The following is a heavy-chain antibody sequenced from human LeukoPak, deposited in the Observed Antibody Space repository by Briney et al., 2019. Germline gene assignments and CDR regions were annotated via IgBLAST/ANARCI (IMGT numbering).Heavy chain of an antibody. CDR2: ISGSGGST. J-gene: IGHJ4*02. CDR1: GFTFSSYA. V-gene: IGHV3-23*01. D-gene: IGHD6-6*01. Sequence: GGSLRLSCAASGFTFSSYAMTWVRQAPGKGLEWVSVISGSGGSTYYADSVKGRFTISRDNAKNSLYLQMNSLRAEDTAVYYCARSGGGQSSVYSDYWGQGTLVTVSS. CDR3: ARSGGGQSSVYSDY.